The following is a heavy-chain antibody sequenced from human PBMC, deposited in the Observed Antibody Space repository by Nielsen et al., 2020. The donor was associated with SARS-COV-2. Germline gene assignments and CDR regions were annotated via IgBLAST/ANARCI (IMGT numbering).Heavy chain of an antibody. V-gene: IGHV4-39*07. CDR2: IYHSGST. CDR3: ARARQLWSPFDY. Sequence: SETLSLTCTVSGGSISSADHYWGWIRQPPGKGLEWIGSIYHSGSTYYNPSLKSRVTISVDTSKNQFSLKLSSVTAADTAVYYCARARQLWSPFDYWGQGTLVTVSS. CDR1: GGSISSADHY. D-gene: IGHD5-18*01. J-gene: IGHJ4*02.